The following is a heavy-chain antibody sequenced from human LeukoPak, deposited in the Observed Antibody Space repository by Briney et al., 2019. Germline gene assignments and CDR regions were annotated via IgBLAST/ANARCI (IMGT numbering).Heavy chain of an antibody. J-gene: IGHJ6*03. D-gene: IGHD2-15*01. CDR2: INPNSGDT. CDR1: GYTFTGYY. Sequence: ASVKVSCKASGYTFTGYYMHWVRQAPGQGLEWMAWINPNSGDTNYARKFQGRVTMTRDTSISTAYMELSRLRSDDTAVYYCARDRGVDYCSGGSCSHYYYYMDVWGKGTTVTISS. CDR3: ARDRGVDYCSGGSCSHYYYYMDV. V-gene: IGHV1-2*02.